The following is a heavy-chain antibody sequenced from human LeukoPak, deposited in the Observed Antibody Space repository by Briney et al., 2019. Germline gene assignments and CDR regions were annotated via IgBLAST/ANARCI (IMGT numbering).Heavy chain of an antibody. CDR1: GGSISSGGYY. V-gene: IGHV4-31*03. Sequence: PSETLSLTCTVSGGSISSGGYYWSWIRQHPGKGLEWIGYIYYSGSTYYNPSLKSRVTISVDTSKNQFSLKLSSVTAADTAVYCCAREIPDYDFWSGYQHGYYYYMDVWGKGTTVTVSS. J-gene: IGHJ6*03. D-gene: IGHD3-3*01. CDR3: AREIPDYDFWSGYQHGYYYYMDV. CDR2: IYYSGST.